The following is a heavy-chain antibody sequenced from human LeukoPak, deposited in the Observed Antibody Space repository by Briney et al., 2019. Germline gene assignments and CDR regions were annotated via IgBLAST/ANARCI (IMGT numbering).Heavy chain of an antibody. D-gene: IGHD2-2*03. V-gene: IGHV4-34*01. CDR1: GGSFSGYY. CDR2: INHSGST. Sequence: SETLSLTCAVYGGSFSGYYWSWIRQPPGKGLEWIGEINHSGSTNYNPSLKSRVTISVDTSKNQFSLKLSSVTAADTAVYYCARGSGYCSRTSCDNWFDPWGQGTLVTVSS. J-gene: IGHJ5*02. CDR3: ARGSGYCSRTSCDNWFDP.